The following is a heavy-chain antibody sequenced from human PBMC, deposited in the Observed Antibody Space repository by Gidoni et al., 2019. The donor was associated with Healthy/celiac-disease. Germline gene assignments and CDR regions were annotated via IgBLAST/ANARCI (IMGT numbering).Heavy chain of an antibody. V-gene: IGHV4-61*02. CDR3: ARDVGAKSAAGTWFDP. J-gene: IGHJ5*02. CDR1: GGSISSGSYS. Sequence: QVQLQESGPGLVKPSQTLSLTCPVSGGSISSGSYSWSWIRQPAGKGLEWIGRIYTSGSTNYNPSLKSRVTMSVDTSKNQFSLKLSSVTAADTAVYYCARDVGAKSAAGTWFDPWGQGTLVTVSS. D-gene: IGHD6-13*01. CDR2: IYTSGST.